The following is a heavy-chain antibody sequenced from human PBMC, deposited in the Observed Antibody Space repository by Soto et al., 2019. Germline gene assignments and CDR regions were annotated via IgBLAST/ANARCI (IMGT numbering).Heavy chain of an antibody. Sequence: VQLVESGGGVVQPGMSLRLSCAASGFVYNTYAMHWVRLSPGKGLEWVALIWNDGSKKYYVDSVKGRFTISRDNSQNTLNLQMYSLRVEDTAVYFCVRGIPFQYSNNWLHWYFDLWGRGTQVTVSS. CDR1: GFVYNTYA. V-gene: IGHV3-33*01. CDR2: IWNDGSKK. J-gene: IGHJ2*01. CDR3: VRGIPFQYSNNWLHWYFDL. D-gene: IGHD1-1*01.